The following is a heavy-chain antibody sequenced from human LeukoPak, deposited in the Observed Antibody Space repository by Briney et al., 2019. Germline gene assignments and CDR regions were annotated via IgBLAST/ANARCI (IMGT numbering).Heavy chain of an antibody. V-gene: IGHV4-4*02. Sequence: SETLSLTCAVSGGSISSSDWWSWVRQPPGKGLEWIGEIYHSGSTNYNPSLKSRVTISVDKSKNQFSLKLSSVTAADTAVYYCAIGLDGYNLGALDYWGQGTLVTVSS. CDR1: GGSISSSDW. J-gene: IGHJ4*02. CDR2: IYHSGST. D-gene: IGHD5-24*01. CDR3: AIGLDGYNLGALDY.